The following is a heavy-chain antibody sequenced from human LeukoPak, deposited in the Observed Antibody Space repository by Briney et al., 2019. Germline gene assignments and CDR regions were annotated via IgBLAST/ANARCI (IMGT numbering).Heavy chain of an antibody. CDR1: GFTFSSYA. D-gene: IGHD1-14*01. J-gene: IGHJ3*02. CDR2: ISGSGGST. CDR3: AKSRSAPDDAFDT. V-gene: IGHV3-23*01. Sequence: GGSLRLSCAASGFTFSSYAMSWVRQASGKGLEWVSAISGSGGSTYYADSVKGRFTISRDNSKNTLHLQMNSLRAEDTAVYYCAKSRSAPDDAFDTWGQGTMVTVSS.